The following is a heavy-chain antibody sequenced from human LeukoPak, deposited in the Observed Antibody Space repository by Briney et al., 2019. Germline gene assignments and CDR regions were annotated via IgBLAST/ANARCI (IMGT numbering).Heavy chain of an antibody. CDR2: INHSGST. D-gene: IGHD6-19*01. J-gene: IGHJ5*02. CDR1: SGSFSGYY. Sequence: PSETLSLTCSVYSGSFSGYYWSWIRQPPGKGLEWIGEINHSGSTNYNPPLKSRVTISVDTSKNQFSLKLSSVTAADTAVYYCARPYSSGWYRRRWFDPWGQGTLVTVSS. V-gene: IGHV4-34*01. CDR3: ARPYSSGWYRRRWFDP.